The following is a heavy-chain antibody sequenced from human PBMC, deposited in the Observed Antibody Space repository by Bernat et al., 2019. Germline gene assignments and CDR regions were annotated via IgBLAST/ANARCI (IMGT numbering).Heavy chain of an antibody. V-gene: IGHV3-33*01. J-gene: IGHJ3*02. CDR1: GFTFSSYG. Sequence: QVQLVESGGGVVQPGRSLRLSCAASGFTFSSYGMHWVRQAPGKGLEWVAVIWYDGSNKDYADSVKGRFTISRDNSKNTLYLQMNSLRAEDTAVYYCAREGRGGDYGEGGAFDIWGQGTMVTVSS. D-gene: IGHD4-17*01. CDR2: IWYDGSNK. CDR3: AREGRGGDYGEGGAFDI.